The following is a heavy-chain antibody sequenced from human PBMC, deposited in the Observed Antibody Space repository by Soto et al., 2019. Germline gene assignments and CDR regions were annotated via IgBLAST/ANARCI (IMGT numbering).Heavy chain of an antibody. J-gene: IGHJ6*02. D-gene: IGHD5-12*01. CDR2: ISPYSGNT. V-gene: IGHV1-18*01. Sequence: QVQLVQSGDEVKKPGASVKVSCKASGYIFVNYGIAWVRQAPGQGLEWMGWISPYSGNTHYAGRVQGRLTMTTDTSTSTAYMDLGSLTSDDTAVYYCAMVDNCVTPTPQDVWGQGTTVTVSS. CDR1: GYIFVNYG. CDR3: AMVDNCVTPTPQDV.